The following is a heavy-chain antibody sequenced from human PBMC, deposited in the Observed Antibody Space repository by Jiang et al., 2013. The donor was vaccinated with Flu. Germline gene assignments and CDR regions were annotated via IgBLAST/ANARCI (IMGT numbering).Heavy chain of an antibody. D-gene: IGHD2-2*01. CDR1: GYSFTSYW. CDR3: ARVSRSTSCYRSRGASSSCIESLYYFDY. CDR2: IYPGDSDT. V-gene: IGHV5-51*01. Sequence: EVQLVESGAEVKKPGESLKISCKGSGYSFTSYWIGWVRQMPGKGLEWMGIIYPGDSDTRYSPSFQGQVTISADKSISTAYLQWSSLKASDTAMYYCARVSRSTSCYRSRGASSSCIESLYYFDYWGQGTLVTVSS. J-gene: IGHJ4*02.